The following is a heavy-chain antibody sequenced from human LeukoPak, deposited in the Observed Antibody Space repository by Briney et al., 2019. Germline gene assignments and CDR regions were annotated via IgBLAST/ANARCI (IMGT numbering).Heavy chain of an antibody. CDR3: AKVEYDFWSGYWDY. Sequence: GGSLRLSCAASGFTFSSYWMSWVRQAPGKGLEWVSAISGSGGSTYYADSVKGRFTISRDNSKNTLYLQMNSLRAEDTAVYYCAKVEYDFWSGYWDYWGQGTLVTVSS. CDR2: ISGSGGST. CDR1: GFTFSSYW. D-gene: IGHD3-3*01. V-gene: IGHV3-23*01. J-gene: IGHJ4*02.